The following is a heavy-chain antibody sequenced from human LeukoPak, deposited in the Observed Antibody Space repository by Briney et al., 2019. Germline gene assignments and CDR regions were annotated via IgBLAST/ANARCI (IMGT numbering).Heavy chain of an antibody. CDR3: ARMPIVVVPAAMEGAFDI. Sequence: PGESLKISCKGSGYSFTSYWISWVRQMPGKGLEWMGRIDPSDSYTNYSPSSQGHVTISADKSISTAYLQWSSLKASDTAMYYCARMPIVVVPAAMEGAFDIWGQGTMVTVSS. CDR1: GYSFTSYW. D-gene: IGHD2-2*01. J-gene: IGHJ3*02. CDR2: IDPSDSYT. V-gene: IGHV5-10-1*01.